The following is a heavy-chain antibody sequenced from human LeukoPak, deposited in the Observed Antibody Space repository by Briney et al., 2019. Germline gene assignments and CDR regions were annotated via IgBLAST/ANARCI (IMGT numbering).Heavy chain of an antibody. J-gene: IGHJ4*02. CDR3: ARGRGLGVVSPYFDY. Sequence: GRSLRLSCAASGFTFRNYYMHWVRQAPGNGLERVSVIYGDGRTSHSASVRGRFTISRDNSKNIVSLQMNNLRAEDTAVYYCARGRGLGVVSPYFDYWGQGTLVTVSS. V-gene: IGHV3-53*01. CDR2: IYGDGRT. CDR1: GFTFRNYY. D-gene: IGHD3-3*01.